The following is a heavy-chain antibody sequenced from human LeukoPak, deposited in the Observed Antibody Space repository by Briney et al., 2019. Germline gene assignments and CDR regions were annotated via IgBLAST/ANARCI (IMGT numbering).Heavy chain of an antibody. V-gene: IGHV4-38-2*01. CDR1: GYSISSGYY. CDR3: ARITIFGVVIDY. CDR2: IYHSGST. D-gene: IGHD3-3*01. J-gene: IGHJ4*02. Sequence: SETLSLTCAVSGYSISSGYYWGWIRQPPGKGLEWIGSIYHSGSTYYNPSLKGRVTISVDTSKNQFSLKLSSVTAADTAVYYCARITIFGVVIDYWGQGTLVTVSS.